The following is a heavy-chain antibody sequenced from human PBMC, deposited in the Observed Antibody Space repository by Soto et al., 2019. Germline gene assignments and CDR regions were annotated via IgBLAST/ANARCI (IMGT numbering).Heavy chain of an antibody. CDR3: ARDRDQYYDFWSGYRRAPFDP. CDR1: GGTFSSYT. CDR2: INPSGGST. D-gene: IGHD3-3*01. Sequence: ASVKVSCKASGGTFSSYTISWVRQAPGQGLEWMGIINPSGGSTSYAQKFQGRVTMTRDTSTSTVYMELSSLRSEDTAVYYCARDRDQYYDFWSGYRRAPFDPWGQGTLVTVSS. J-gene: IGHJ5*02. V-gene: IGHV1-46*01.